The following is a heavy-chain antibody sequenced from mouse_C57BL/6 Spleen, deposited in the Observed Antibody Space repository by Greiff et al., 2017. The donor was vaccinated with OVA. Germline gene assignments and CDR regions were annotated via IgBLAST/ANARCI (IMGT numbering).Heavy chain of an antibody. V-gene: IGHV2-2*01. CDR1: GFSLTSYG. J-gene: IGHJ4*01. CDR2: IWSGGST. Sequence: QVQLQQSGPGLVKPSQSLSITCTASGFSLTSYGVHWVRQSPGKGLEWLGVIWSGGSTAYNAAFISSLSISKDNSKCQSVFIMNRRQADDAATYYCAGGGRFAMDYWGQGTSVTVSA. CDR3: AGGGRFAMDY.